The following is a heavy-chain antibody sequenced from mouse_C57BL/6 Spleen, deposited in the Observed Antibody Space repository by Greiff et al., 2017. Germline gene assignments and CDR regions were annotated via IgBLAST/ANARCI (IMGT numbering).Heavy chain of an antibody. J-gene: IGHJ2*01. CDR1: GFTFSSYG. D-gene: IGHD2-4*01. CDR3: ARIYYDYDEGVY. Sequence: EVQGVESGGDLVKPGGSLKLSCAASGFTFSSYGMSWVRQTPDKRLEWVATISSGGSYTYYPDSVKGRFTISRDNAKNTLYLQMSSLKSEDTAMYYCARIYYDYDEGVYWGQGTTLTVSS. CDR2: ISSGGSYT. V-gene: IGHV5-6*01.